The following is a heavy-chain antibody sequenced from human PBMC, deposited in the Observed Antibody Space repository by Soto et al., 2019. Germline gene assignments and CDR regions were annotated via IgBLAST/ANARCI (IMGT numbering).Heavy chain of an antibody. CDR1: GGSISSYY. CDR2: IYYSGST. J-gene: IGHJ6*02. V-gene: IGHV4-59*01. D-gene: IGHD3-9*01. CDR3: ARGEGRTYYDILTGYYPYGMDV. Sequence: SETLSLTCTVSGGSISSYYWSWIRQPPGKGLEWIGYIYYSGSTNYNPSLKSRVTISVDTSKNQFSLKLSSVTAADTAVYYCARGEGRTYYDILTGYYPYGMDVWGQGTTVTVSS.